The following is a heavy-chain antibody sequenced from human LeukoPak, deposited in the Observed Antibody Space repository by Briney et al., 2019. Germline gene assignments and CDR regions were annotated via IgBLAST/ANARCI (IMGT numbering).Heavy chain of an antibody. CDR1: GGSISSYY. Sequence: SETLSLTCTVSGGSISSYYWSWIRQPPGKGLEWIGYIYYSGSTNYNPSLRSRVTISVDTSKNQFSLKLSSVTAADTAVYYCARVGVVGATRELDYWGQGTLVTVSS. D-gene: IGHD1-26*01. J-gene: IGHJ4*02. V-gene: IGHV4-59*01. CDR2: IYYSGST. CDR3: ARVGVVGATRELDY.